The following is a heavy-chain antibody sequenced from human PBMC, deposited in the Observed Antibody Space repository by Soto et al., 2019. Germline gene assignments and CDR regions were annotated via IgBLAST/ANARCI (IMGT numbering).Heavy chain of an antibody. D-gene: IGHD3-10*01. V-gene: IGHV1-18*01. CDR1: GYTFTSYG. J-gene: IGHJ6*02. CDR3: ARDLSITMVRGVINYHYYGMDV. CDR2: ISAYNGDT. Sequence: QVQLVQSGAEVKKPGASVKVSCKASGYTFTSYGISWVRQAPGQGLEWMGWISAYNGDTNYAQNLQGRVTMTTDTSTSTAYMELRSQRSDDTAVYYCARDLSITMVRGVINYHYYGMDVWGQGTTVTVSS.